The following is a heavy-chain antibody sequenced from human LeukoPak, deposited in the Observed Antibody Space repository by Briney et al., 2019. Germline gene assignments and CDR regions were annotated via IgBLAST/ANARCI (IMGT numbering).Heavy chain of an antibody. CDR3: ARDSGRYFDY. V-gene: IGHV3-33*08. J-gene: IGHJ4*02. CDR1: GFTFSSYS. CDR2: IWYDGSNK. Sequence: GGSLRLSCAASGFTFSSYSMNWVRQAPGKGLERVALIWYDGSNKYYADSVEGRFTISRDNSKNTLYLQMNSLRAEDAAVYYCARDSGRYFDYWGQGTLVTVSS. D-gene: IGHD1-14*01.